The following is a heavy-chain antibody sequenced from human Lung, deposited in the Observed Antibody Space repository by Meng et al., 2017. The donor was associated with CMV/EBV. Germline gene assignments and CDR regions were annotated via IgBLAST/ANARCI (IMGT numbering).Heavy chain of an antibody. CDR1: GYIFTKYG. D-gene: IGHD6-19*01. J-gene: IGHJ4*02. CDR3: ARDTGTMAVSGSGDY. Sequence: SXXVSXKASGYIFTKYGVNWMRQAPGQGPEWMGWISAYNGDTIYAPKVQGRVTMTRDTSTSTAYMELRGLRSDDPAVYYCARDTGTMAVSGSGDYWGQGNXV. CDR2: ISAYNGDT. V-gene: IGHV1-18*01.